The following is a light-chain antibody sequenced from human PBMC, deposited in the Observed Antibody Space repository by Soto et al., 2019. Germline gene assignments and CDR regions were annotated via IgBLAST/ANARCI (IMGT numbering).Light chain of an antibody. CDR3: QQYNSYPFT. CDR2: DAS. CDR1: QSISSW. V-gene: IGKV1-5*01. J-gene: IGKJ3*01. Sequence: DIQMTQSPSTLSASVGDRVTITCRASQSISSWLAWYQQKPGKAPKLLIYDASSLESGVPSRFSGSGSGTDFPLTISSLQHDYFATYYCQQYNSYPFTFGPGTKVDIK.